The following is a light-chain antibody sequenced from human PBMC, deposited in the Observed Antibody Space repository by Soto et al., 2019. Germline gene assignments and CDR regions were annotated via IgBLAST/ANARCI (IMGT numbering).Light chain of an antibody. V-gene: IGKV1-5*01. Sequence: DIQMTQSPSTLSASVGDRVTITCRASQSISTWLAWYQQKPGKAPKLLIYDASSLESGVPLRFSGSGSGTEFTLTISSLQPDDFATYYFQQYNSHSPDTFGQGTKLEIK. CDR1: QSISTW. CDR2: DAS. J-gene: IGKJ2*01. CDR3: QQYNSHSPDT.